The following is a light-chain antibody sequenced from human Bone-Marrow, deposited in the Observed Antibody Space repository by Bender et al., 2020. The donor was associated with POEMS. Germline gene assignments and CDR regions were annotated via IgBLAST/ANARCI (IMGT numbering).Light chain of an antibody. J-gene: IGLJ1*01. CDR1: SSDVGSYNL. Sequence: SALTQPASVSGSPGQSITISCTGTSSDVGSYNLVSWYQQYPGKAPKLMIYEGSKRPSGVSNRFSGSKSGSTASLTISGLQAEDEADYYCCSFAGSSTLYVFGTGTKVTVL. CDR3: CSFAGSSTLYV. CDR2: EGS. V-gene: IGLV2-23*01.